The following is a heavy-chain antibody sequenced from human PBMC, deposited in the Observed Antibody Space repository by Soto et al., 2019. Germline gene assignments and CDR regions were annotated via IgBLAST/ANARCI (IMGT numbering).Heavy chain of an antibody. CDR2: IYYSGST. D-gene: IGHD2-2*01. J-gene: IGHJ5*02. CDR3: ARSFCSSTSCYGRYNWFDP. V-gene: IGHV4-59*01. CDR1: GGSISSYY. Sequence: SETLSLTCTVSGGSISSYYWSWIRQPPGKGLEWIGYIYYSGSTNYNPSLKSRVTISVDTSKNQFSLKLSSVTAADTAVYYCARSFCSSTSCYGRYNWFDPWGQGTLVTVSS.